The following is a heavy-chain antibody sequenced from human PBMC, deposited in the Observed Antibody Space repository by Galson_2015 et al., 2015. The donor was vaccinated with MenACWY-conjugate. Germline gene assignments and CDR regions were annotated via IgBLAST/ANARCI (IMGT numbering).Heavy chain of an antibody. D-gene: IGHD3-10*01. Sequence: PALEKPTQTLTLTCTFSGFSLRSGGMGVGGVRQPPGKALEWLALIYWDDDRRYSPSLKSRLTITKDTSKNQVVLTVTSMDPVDTATYYCAHVRLKSSGAAGNYYAFDYWGQGTLVTVSS. J-gene: IGHJ4*02. CDR1: GFSLRSGGMG. V-gene: IGHV2-5*02. CDR2: IYWDDDR. CDR3: AHVRLKSSGAAGNYYAFDY.